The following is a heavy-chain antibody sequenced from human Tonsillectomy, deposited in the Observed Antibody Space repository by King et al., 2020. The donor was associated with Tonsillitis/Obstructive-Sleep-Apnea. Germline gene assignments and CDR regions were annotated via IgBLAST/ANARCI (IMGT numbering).Heavy chain of an antibody. CDR2: ISYDGSNK. D-gene: IGHD1-26*01. J-gene: IGHJ5*02. CDR3: AKDGPWELLRWFDP. V-gene: IGHV3-30*18. Sequence: VQLVESGGGVVQPGRSLRLSCAASGFTFSSYGMHWVRQAPGKGLEWVAVISYDGSNKYYADSVKGRFTISRDNSKNTLYLQMNSLRAEETAVYYCAKDGPWELLRWFDPWGQGTLVTVSS. CDR1: GFTFSSYG.